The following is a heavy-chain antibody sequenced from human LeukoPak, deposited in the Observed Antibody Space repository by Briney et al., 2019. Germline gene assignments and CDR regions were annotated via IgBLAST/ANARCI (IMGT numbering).Heavy chain of an antibody. Sequence: GGSLRLSCAASGFTFSSYWMSWVRQAPGKGLEWVANIKQDGSEKYYVDSVKGRFTISRDNAKNSLYLQMNTLRAEDTAVYYCAKGKVNHDGALDAWGQGTLVTVSS. J-gene: IGHJ3*01. CDR2: IKQDGSEK. V-gene: IGHV3-7*03. CDR3: AKGKVNHDGALDA. D-gene: IGHD2-21*01. CDR1: GFTFSSYW.